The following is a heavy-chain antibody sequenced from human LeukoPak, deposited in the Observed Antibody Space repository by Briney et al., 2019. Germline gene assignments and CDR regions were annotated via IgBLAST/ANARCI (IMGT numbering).Heavy chain of an antibody. CDR1: GFTFSSYA. J-gene: IGHJ4*02. CDR2: ISGSGGST. D-gene: IGHD2-2*01. CDR3: ARGRVPAATTSAFDY. Sequence: GGSLRLSCAASGFTFSSYAMSWVRQAPGEGLEWVSAISGSGGSTYYADSVKGRFTISRDNSKNTLYLQMNSLRAEDTAVYYCARGRVPAATTSAFDYWGQGTLVTVSS. V-gene: IGHV3-23*01.